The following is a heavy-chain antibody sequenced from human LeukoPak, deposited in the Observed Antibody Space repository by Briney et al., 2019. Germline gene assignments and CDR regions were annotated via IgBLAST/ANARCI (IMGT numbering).Heavy chain of an antibody. CDR1: GFTFSTYN. CDR2: ISSSSGYI. J-gene: IGHJ4*02. CDR3: ARADTGTQDY. V-gene: IGHV3-21*01. D-gene: IGHD1-1*01. Sequence: GSLRLSCTASGFTFSTYNMNWVRQAPGRGLEWVSSISSSSGYIYYADSVQGRFTISRDNAKNSLYLQMNSLRAEDTAVYYCARADTGTQDYWGQGTLVTVSS.